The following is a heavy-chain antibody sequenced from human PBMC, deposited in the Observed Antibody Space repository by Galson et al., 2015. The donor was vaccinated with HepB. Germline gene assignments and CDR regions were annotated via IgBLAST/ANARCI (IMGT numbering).Heavy chain of an antibody. CDR2: IRSKAYGGTT. CDR1: GFTFGDYA. CDR3: AREDVMATTGGYWYFDL. Sequence: SLRLSCAASGFTFGDYAMSWVRQAPGKGLEWVGFIRSKAYGGTTEYAASVKGRFTISRDDSKSIAYLQMNSLKTEDTAVYYCAREDVMATTGGYWYFDLWGRGTLVTVSS. V-gene: IGHV3-49*04. J-gene: IGHJ2*01. D-gene: IGHD5-12*01.